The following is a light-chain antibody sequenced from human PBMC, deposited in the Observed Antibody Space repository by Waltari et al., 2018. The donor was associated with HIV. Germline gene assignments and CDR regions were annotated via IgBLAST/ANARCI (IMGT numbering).Light chain of an antibody. CDR3: QQYYSTPLT. V-gene: IGKV4-1*01. CDR2: WAS. J-gene: IGKJ4*01. Sequence: DIVMTQSPDSLAVSLGDSATINCESSQSVLYSPNNKNYLAWYQQKPGQPPKLLLYWASTRESAVPDRFSGSGSGTDFTLTISSLQAEDVAVYYCQQYYSTPLTFGGGTKVEIK. CDR1: QSVLYSPNNKNY.